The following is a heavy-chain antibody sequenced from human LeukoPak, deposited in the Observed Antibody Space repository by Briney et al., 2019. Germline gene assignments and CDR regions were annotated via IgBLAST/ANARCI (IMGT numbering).Heavy chain of an antibody. CDR2: IKEDGSVK. CDR1: GFTFSSYW. V-gene: IGHV3-7*03. Sequence: GGSLRLSCAASGFTFSSYWMSWVRQPPGKGLEWVANIKEDGSVKYYVDSVKGRFTISRDNTKNALYLQMNSLRADDTAVYFCARDSTWQLDYWGQGTLITVSS. CDR3: ARDSTWQLDY. J-gene: IGHJ4*02. D-gene: IGHD5-12*01.